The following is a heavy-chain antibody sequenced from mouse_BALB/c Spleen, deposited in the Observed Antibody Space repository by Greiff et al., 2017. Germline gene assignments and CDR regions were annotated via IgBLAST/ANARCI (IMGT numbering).Heavy chain of an antibody. CDR1: GYTFTSYW. Sequence: LQQPGSELVRPGASVKLSCKASGYTFTSYWMHWVKQRPGQGLEWIGNIYPGSGSTNYDEKFKSKATLTVDTSSSTAYMQLSSLTSEDSAVYYCTRDGNYWYFDVWGAGTTVTVSS. V-gene: IGHV1S22*01. CDR3: TRDGNYWYFDV. CDR2: IYPGSGST. D-gene: IGHD2-1*01. J-gene: IGHJ1*01.